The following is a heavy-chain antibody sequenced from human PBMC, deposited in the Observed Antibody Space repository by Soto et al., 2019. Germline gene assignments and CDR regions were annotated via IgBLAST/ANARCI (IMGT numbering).Heavy chain of an antibody. J-gene: IGHJ6*03. V-gene: IGHV3-66*01. D-gene: IGHD4-4*01. CDR2: IYSGGST. CDR3: ARYTVTTGYYYYYMDV. CDR1: GFTVSSNY. Sequence: PGGSLRLSCAASGFTVSSNYMSWVRQAPGKGLEWVSVIYSGGSTYYADSVKGRFTISRDNSKNTLYLQMNSLRAEDTAVYYCARYTVTTGYYYYYMDVWGKGTTVTVSS.